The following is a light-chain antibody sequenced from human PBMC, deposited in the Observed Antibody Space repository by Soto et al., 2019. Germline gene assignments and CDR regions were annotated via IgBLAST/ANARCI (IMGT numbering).Light chain of an antibody. CDR1: QSVSSSY. CDR2: GAS. CDR3: QQYGSSQWT. J-gene: IGKJ1*01. V-gene: IGKV3-20*01. Sequence: EIVLTQSPGTLSLSPGERATLSCRAGQSVSSSYLAWYQQKPGQAPRLPIYGASSRATGIPDRFSGSGSGTDFTLTISRLEPEDFAVYYCQQYGSSQWTFGQGTKVDIK.